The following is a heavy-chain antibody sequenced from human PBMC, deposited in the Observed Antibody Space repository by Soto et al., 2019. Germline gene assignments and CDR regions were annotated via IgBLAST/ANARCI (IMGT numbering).Heavy chain of an antibody. V-gene: IGHV3-23*01. CDR1: GFTFSSYA. J-gene: IGHJ4*02. Sequence: GGSLRLSCAASGFTFSSYAMSWVRQAPGKGLEWASAISGSGGSTYYADSVKGRFTISRDNSKNTLYLQMNSLRVEDTAVYYCAKDLHGSEYVYWGQGTLVTVSS. D-gene: IGHD3-10*01. CDR2: ISGSGGST. CDR3: AKDLHGSEYVY.